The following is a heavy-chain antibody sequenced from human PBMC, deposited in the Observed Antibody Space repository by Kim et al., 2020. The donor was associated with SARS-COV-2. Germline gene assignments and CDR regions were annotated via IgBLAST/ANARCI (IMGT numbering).Heavy chain of an antibody. CDR3: ARGELYDYGDY. V-gene: IGHV4-30-2*04. CDR2: T. J-gene: IGHJ4*02. D-gene: IGHD3-16*01. Sequence: TYYNPSLKSRVTISVDTSKNQFSLKLSSVTAADTAVYYCARGELYDYGDYWGQGTLVTVSS.